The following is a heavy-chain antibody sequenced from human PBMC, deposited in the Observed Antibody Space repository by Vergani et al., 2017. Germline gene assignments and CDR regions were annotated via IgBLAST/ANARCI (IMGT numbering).Heavy chain of an antibody. V-gene: IGHV3-15*01. CDR2: IKSKTDGGTT. D-gene: IGHD1-26*01. CDR1: GFTFSNAW. CDR3: TTEFPVGVDFDY. Sequence: EVQLVESGGGLVKPGGSLRLSCAASGFTFSNAWMSWVRQAPGKGLEWVGRIKSKTDGGTTDYAAPVKGRFTISRDDSKNMLYLQMNSLKTEDTAVYYCTTEFPVGVDFDYWGQGTLVTVSS. J-gene: IGHJ4*02.